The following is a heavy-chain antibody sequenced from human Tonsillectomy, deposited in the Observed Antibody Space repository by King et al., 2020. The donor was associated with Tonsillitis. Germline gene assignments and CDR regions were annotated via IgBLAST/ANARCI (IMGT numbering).Heavy chain of an antibody. J-gene: IGHJ6*02. CDR1: GFTFTNSA. CDR2: IVVGSGNT. D-gene: IGHD6-6*01. Sequence: QLVESGPEVKKPGTSVKVSCKASGFTFTNSAVQWVRQARGQRLEWIGWIVVGSGNTNYAQKFQERVTITRDMSTSTAYMELSSLRSEDTAVYYCAADRGSSENFYGMDVWGQGTTVTVSS. CDR3: AADRGSSENFYGMDV. V-gene: IGHV1-58*01.